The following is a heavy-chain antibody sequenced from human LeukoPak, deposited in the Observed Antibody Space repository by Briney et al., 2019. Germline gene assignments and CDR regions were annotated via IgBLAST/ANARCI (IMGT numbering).Heavy chain of an antibody. V-gene: IGHV3-48*03. CDR3: ARDFYSVYDYGDINNWFDP. Sequence: AGGSLRLSCAASGFTFSSYEMNWVRQAPGKGLEWVSYISSSGSTIYYADSVKGRFTISRDNAKNSLYLQMNSLRAEDTAVYYCARDFYSVYDYGDINNWFDPWGQGTLVTVSS. CDR1: GFTFSSYE. J-gene: IGHJ5*02. CDR2: ISSSGSTI. D-gene: IGHD4-17*01.